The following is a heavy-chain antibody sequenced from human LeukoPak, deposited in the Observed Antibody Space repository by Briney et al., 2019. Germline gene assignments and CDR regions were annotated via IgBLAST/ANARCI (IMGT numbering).Heavy chain of an antibody. CDR1: GFTFSNYA. J-gene: IGHJ4*02. CDR3: AKVGFDY. Sequence: GGSLRLSCAASGFTFSNYAMSWVRQAPGKGLEWVAFIRYDGSNKYYADSVKGRFTISRDNSKNTLYLQMNSLRAEDTAVYYCAKVGFDYWGQGTLVTVSS. V-gene: IGHV3-30*02. CDR2: IRYDGSNK. D-gene: IGHD1-26*01.